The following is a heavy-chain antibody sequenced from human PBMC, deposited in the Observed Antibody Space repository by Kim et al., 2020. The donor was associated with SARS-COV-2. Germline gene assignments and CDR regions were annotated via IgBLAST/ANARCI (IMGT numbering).Heavy chain of an antibody. D-gene: IGHD6-19*01. J-gene: IGHJ5*02. V-gene: IGHV3-9*01. CDR3: AKGRRGIAVAGTFKNWFDP. Sequence: GRFTISRDNAKNSLYLQMNSLRAEDTALYYCAKGRRGIAVAGTFKNWFDPWGQGTLVTVSS.